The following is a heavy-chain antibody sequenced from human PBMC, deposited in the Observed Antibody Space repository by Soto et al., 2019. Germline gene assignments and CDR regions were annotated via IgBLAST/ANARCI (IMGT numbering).Heavy chain of an antibody. CDR3: ARDTIAAAEGFFFVGYFDY. CDR2: ISYDGSNK. J-gene: IGHJ4*02. CDR1: GFTFSSYA. Sequence: GGSLRLSCAASGFTFSSYAMHWVRQAPGKGLEWVAVISYDGSNKYYADSVKGRFTISRDNSKNTLYLQMNSLRAEDTAVYYCARDTIAAAEGFFFVGYFDYWGQGTLVTVSS. D-gene: IGHD6-13*01. V-gene: IGHV3-30-3*01.